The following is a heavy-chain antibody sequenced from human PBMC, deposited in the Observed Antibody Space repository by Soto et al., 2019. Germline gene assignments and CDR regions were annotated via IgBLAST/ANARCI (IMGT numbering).Heavy chain of an antibody. CDR2: INYNGRA. CDR3: ARLSGGRSVYFDP. V-gene: IGHV4-39*01. J-gene: IGHJ5*02. D-gene: IGHD2-8*02. CDR1: GTSIRSSNYY. Sequence: PSETLSLTCSVSGTSIRSSNYYWGWVRQPPGKGLEWIGSINYNGRAYQNPSLKSRATISIDTSENQFSLKLTSVTAADTAMYFCARLSGGRSVYFDPWGQGILVT.